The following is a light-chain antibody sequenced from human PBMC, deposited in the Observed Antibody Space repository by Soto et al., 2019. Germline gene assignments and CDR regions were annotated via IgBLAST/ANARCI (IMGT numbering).Light chain of an antibody. V-gene: IGKV3-11*01. CDR1: QSVSSS. CDR3: QQRKT. J-gene: IGKJ4*01. CDR2: DAS. Sequence: ELVLTQSPATLSLSPGERATLSCRASQSVSSSLAWYQQKPGQAPRLLISDASNRATGVPARFRGSGSGTDFTLTISSLEPADFAVYYCQQRKTFGGGTKVEIK.